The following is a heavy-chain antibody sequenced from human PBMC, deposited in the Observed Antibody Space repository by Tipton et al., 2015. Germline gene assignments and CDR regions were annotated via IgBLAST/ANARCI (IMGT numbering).Heavy chain of an antibody. CDR3: ASGGILGYFDY. D-gene: IGHD3-16*01. V-gene: IGHV4-31*03. CDR2: IYHSGST. Sequence: LRLSCTVSTFPINSGGYFWTWIRQHPGKGLQWIGNIYHSGSTSYHPSLESRVSMSVDTSKNQFSLKLDSVTAADSAVYYCASGGILGYFDYWGQGTLITVSS. J-gene: IGHJ4*02. CDR1: TFPINSGGYF.